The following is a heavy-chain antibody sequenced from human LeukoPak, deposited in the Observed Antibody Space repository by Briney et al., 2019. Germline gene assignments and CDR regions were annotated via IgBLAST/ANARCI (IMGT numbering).Heavy chain of an antibody. CDR1: AFTFSSYG. CDR2: IWYDGSNK. V-gene: IGHV3-33*01. D-gene: IGHD3-10*01. CDR3: ARDRSYYNVFDY. J-gene: IGHJ4*02. Sequence: PGRSLRLSCAASAFTFSSYGMHWVRQAPGKGLEWVAVIWYDGSNKYYADSVKGRFTISRDNSKNTLYLQMNSLRAEDTAVYYCARDRSYYNVFDYWGQGTLVTVSS.